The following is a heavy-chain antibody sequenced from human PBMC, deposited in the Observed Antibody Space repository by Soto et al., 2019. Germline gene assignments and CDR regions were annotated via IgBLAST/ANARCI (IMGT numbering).Heavy chain of an antibody. D-gene: IGHD4-17*01. J-gene: IGHJ4*02. V-gene: IGHV3-23*01. CDR1: GFDFSNYA. CDR3: AKDPNGDYIGAFDD. Sequence: EVQLLESGGDLVQPGGSLRLSCAASGFDFSNYAVTWVRQAQGKGLEWVSSISRSSNIIYYADSVKGRFVISRDNSKNTLYLQMNSLRAEDTAVYYCAKDPNGDYIGAFDDWGQGTLGTVSS. CDR2: ISRSSNII.